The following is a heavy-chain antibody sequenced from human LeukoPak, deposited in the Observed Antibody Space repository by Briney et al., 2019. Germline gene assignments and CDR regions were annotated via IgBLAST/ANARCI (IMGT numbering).Heavy chain of an antibody. CDR1: GFTVTHYA. D-gene: IGHD1-26*01. CDR3: AKDRTVGASYWYFDL. Sequence: GGSLRLSCSASGFTVTHYAMHWVRPAPGKGLEYVSAVDANGRTTYYADSVKGRFTISRDSSKNTLFLHMNTLRAEDTAIYYCAKDRTVGASYWYFDLWGRGTLVTVSS. V-gene: IGHV3-64*04. J-gene: IGHJ2*01. CDR2: VDANGRTT.